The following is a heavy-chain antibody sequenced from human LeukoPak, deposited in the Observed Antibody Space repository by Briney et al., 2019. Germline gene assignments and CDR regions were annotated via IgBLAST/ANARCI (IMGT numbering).Heavy chain of an antibody. Sequence: ASVKVSCKASGYTLTSYYMHWVRQAPGQGLEWMGIINPSGGSTSYAQKFQGRVTMTRDTSTSTVYMELSSLRSEDTAVYYCARDWAATTDKAVYYFDYWGQGTLVTVSS. J-gene: IGHJ4*02. CDR2: INPSGGST. CDR1: GYTLTSYY. CDR3: ARDWAATTDKAVYYFDY. V-gene: IGHV1-46*01. D-gene: IGHD5-24*01.